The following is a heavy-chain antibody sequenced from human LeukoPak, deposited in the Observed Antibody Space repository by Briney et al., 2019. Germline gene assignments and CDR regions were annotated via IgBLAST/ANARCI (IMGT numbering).Heavy chain of an antibody. CDR2: INSDGSST. J-gene: IGHJ5*02. D-gene: IGHD3-9*01. V-gene: IGHV3-74*01. CDR3: ARGVEDWLRVFDP. Sequence: VGSLRLSCAASGFTFSSYWMHWVRQGPGKGLVWVSRINSDGSSTSYADSVKGRFTISRDNAKNSLYLQMNSLRAEDTAVYYCARGVEDWLRVFDPWGQGTLVTVSS. CDR1: GFTFSSYW.